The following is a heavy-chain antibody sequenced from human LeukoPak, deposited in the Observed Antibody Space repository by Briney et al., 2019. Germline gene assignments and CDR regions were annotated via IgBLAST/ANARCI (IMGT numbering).Heavy chain of an antibody. D-gene: IGHD4-17*01. CDR2: VRYDGSDK. Sequence: GGSLRLSCAASGFTFSTYGMHWVRQAPGKGLEWVAFVRYDGSDKYYVDSVKGRFAISRDNSRNTLYLQMNSLRAEDTAVYYCAKGAGYGDLDYFYYMDVWGKGTTVTVSS. CDR1: GFTFSTYG. CDR3: AKGAGYGDLDYFYYMDV. V-gene: IGHV3-30*02. J-gene: IGHJ6*03.